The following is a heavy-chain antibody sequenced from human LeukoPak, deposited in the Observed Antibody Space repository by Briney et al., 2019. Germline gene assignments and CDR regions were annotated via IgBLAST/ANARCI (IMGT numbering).Heavy chain of an antibody. CDR1: GFTFSSYG. V-gene: IGHV3-30*03. D-gene: IGHD5-24*01. CDR3: ARDGYKTYGMDV. J-gene: IGHJ6*02. CDR2: ISYDGSNK. Sequence: PGGSLRLSCAASGFTFSSYGMHWVRQAPGKGLEWVAVISYDGSNKYYADSVKGRFTISRDNAKNSLYLQMNSLRDEDTAVYYCARDGYKTYGMDVWGQGTTVTVSS.